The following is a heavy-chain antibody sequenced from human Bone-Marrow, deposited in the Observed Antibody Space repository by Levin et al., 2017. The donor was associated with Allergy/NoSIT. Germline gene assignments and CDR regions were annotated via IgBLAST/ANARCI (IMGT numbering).Heavy chain of an antibody. D-gene: IGHD2-21*02. V-gene: IGHV3-30-3*01. J-gene: IGHJ5*02. CDR1: GFTFSNHA. CDR3: AREGLVTPDDHHLDL. Sequence: GGSLRLSCAASGFTFSNHAMHWVRQAPGMRLEWVTKTSHDGGHNHYADSVNGRFTVSRDNSKNTLYLQMTGLRPEDTAVYYCAREGLVTPDDHHLDLWGLGTLVSVSS. CDR2: TSHDGGHN.